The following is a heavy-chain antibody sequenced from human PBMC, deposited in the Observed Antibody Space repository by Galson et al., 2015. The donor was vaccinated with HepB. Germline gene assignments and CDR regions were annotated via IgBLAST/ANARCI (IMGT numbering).Heavy chain of an antibody. CDR2: ISSNGGST. CDR1: GFTFSRYA. D-gene: IGHD2-2*01. V-gene: IGHV3-64*02. Sequence: SLRLSCAASGFTFSRYAMHWIRQAPGKGLEYVSGISSNGGSTYYADSVKGRFTISRDNSKNTLYLQMGSLRAEDVAVYYCARGQGYCTTTSCYGDYFDYWGQGTLVTVSS. J-gene: IGHJ4*02. CDR3: ARGQGYCTTTSCYGDYFDY.